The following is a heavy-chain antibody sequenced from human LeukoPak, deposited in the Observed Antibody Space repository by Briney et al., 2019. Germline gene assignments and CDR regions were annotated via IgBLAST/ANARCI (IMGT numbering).Heavy chain of an antibody. D-gene: IGHD6-13*01. V-gene: IGHV3-21*01. CDR2: ISSSSSYI. CDR1: GFTFSSYS. CDR3: ARQGKSGYLLVDY. J-gene: IGHJ4*02. Sequence: PGGSLRLSCAASGFTFSSYSMNWVRQAPGKGLEWVSSISSSSSYIYYADSVKGRFTISRDNAKNSLYLQMNSLRAEDTAVYYCARQGKSGYLLVDYWGQGTLVTVSS.